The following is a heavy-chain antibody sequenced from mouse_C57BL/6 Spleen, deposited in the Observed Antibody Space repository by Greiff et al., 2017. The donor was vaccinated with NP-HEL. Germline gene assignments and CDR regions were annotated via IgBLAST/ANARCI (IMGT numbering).Heavy chain of an antibody. CDR3: ARRIARGAMDY. V-gene: IGHV1-53*01. Sequence: QVHVKQSGTELVKPGASVKLSCKASGYTFTSYWMHWVKQRPGQGLEWIGNINPSNGGTNYNEKFKSKATLTVDKSSSTAYMQLSSLTSEDSAVYYCARRIARGAMDYWGQGTSVTVSS. J-gene: IGHJ4*01. CDR2: INPSNGGT. CDR1: GYTFTSYW.